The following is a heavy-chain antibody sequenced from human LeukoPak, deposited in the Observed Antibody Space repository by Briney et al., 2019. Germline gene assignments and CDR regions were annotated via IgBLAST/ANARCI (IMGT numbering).Heavy chain of an antibody. CDR1: GFTFSSYW. CDR3: ASERPSSSWYDY. D-gene: IGHD6-13*01. V-gene: IGHV3-7*01. CDR2: IKGEGSEK. Sequence: GGSLRLSCAASGFTFSSYWMTRVRQAPGKGLEWVANIKGEGSEKYYVDSVKGRFTISRDSAKNSLFLQMNSLRAEDTAVYYCASERPSSSWYDYWGQGTLVTVSS. J-gene: IGHJ4*02.